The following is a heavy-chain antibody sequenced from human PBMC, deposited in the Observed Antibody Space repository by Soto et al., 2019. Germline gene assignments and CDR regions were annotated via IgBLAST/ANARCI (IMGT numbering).Heavy chain of an antibody. CDR1: GFTFSNAW. Sequence: GGSLRLSCAASGFTFSNAWMSWVRQAPGKGLEWVGRIKSKTDGGTTDYAAPVKGRFTISRDDSKNTLYLQMNSLKTEDTAVYYCTTDQTWELLLVDYWGQGTLVTVSS. D-gene: IGHD1-26*01. CDR3: TTDQTWELLLVDY. J-gene: IGHJ4*02. CDR2: IKSKTDGGTT. V-gene: IGHV3-15*01.